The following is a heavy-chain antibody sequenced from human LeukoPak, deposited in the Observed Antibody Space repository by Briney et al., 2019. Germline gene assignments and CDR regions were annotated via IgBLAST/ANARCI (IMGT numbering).Heavy chain of an antibody. CDR1: GGSISSGSYY. CDR3: ARASYIVVVPADTYLSDP. CDR2: IYTSGST. D-gene: IGHD2-2*01. J-gene: IGHJ5*02. Sequence: SQTLSLTCTVSGGSISSGSYYWSWIRQPAGKGLEWIGRIYTSGSTNYNPSLKSRVTISVDTSKNQFSLKLSSVTAADTVVYYCARASYIVVVPADTYLSDPWGQGTLVTVSS. V-gene: IGHV4-61*02.